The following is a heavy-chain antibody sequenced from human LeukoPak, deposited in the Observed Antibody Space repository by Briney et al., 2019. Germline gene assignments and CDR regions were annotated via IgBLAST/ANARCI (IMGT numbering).Heavy chain of an antibody. D-gene: IGHD3-22*01. J-gene: IGHJ3*02. V-gene: IGHV6-1*01. CDR2: TYYRSKWYN. Sequence: KYSQTLSLTCAISGDSVSSNSAAWNWIRQSPSRGLEWLGRTYYRSKWYNDYAVSVKSRITINPDTSKNQFSLQLNSVTPEDTAVYYCARARVERVVVVDDAFDIWGQGTMVTVSS. CDR3: ARARVERVVVVDDAFDI. CDR1: GDSVSSNSAA.